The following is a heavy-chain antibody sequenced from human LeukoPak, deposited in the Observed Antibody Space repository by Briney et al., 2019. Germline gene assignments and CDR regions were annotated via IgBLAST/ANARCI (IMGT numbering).Heavy chain of an antibody. CDR3: TTERNWELLRPYGLDI. D-gene: IGHD1-26*01. CDR1: GFNFNYVW. CDR2: IRTKLEGETR. J-gene: IGHJ6*02. V-gene: IGHV3-15*01. Sequence: GGSLRLSCAASGFNFNYVWMNWVRQAPGKGLEWVGRIRTKLEGETRDYPAPVKGRFTISRDDSKTTLYLQMNGLKTEDSAVYYCTTERNWELLRPYGLDIWGQGTTVTVSS.